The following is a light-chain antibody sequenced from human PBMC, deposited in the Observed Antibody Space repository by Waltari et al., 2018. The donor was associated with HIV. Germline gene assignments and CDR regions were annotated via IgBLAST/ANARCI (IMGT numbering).Light chain of an antibody. Sequence: DIQMTQFPYALSASLGDSVVITCRASQAISTYLNWYQQKPGKAPVLLVYSAYKLQSGAPSRFRGAGSGRDFSLSITGLQTEDFARYFCQQSYDSPFNFGPGT. J-gene: IGKJ3*01. CDR1: QAISTY. V-gene: IGKV1-39*01. CDR3: QQSYDSPFN. CDR2: SAY.